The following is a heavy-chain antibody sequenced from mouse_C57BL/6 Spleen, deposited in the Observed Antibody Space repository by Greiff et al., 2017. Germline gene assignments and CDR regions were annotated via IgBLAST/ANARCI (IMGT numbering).Heavy chain of an antibody. CDR2: ISSGGSYT. Sequence: EVNLVESGGALVKPGGSLKLSCAASGFTFSSYGMSWVRQTPDKRLEWVATISSGGSYTYYPDSVQGLFTISRDNAKNTLYLQMSSLKSEDTAMYYCARPDGYYDAMDYWGQGTSVTVSS. D-gene: IGHD2-3*01. V-gene: IGHV5-6*01. J-gene: IGHJ4*01. CDR3: ARPDGYYDAMDY. CDR1: GFTFSSYG.